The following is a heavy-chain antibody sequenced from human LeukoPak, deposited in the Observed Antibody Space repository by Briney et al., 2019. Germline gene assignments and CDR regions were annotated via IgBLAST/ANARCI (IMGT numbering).Heavy chain of an antibody. V-gene: IGHV3-23*01. CDR2: ISGSGGST. D-gene: IGHD3-3*01. CDR3: AKVNYDFWSGYSHHDY. J-gene: IGHJ4*02. CDR1: GFTFSSYA. Sequence: GGSLRLSCAASGFTFSSYAMSWVRQAPGKGLEWVSAISGSGGSTYYADSVKGRFTTSRDNSKNTLYLQMNSLRAEDTAVYYCAKVNYDFWSGYSHHDYWGQGTLVTVSS.